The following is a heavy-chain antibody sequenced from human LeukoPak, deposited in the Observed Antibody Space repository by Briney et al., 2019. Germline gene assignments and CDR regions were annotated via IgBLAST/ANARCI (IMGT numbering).Heavy chain of an antibody. CDR1: GYTFTAYY. J-gene: IGHJ4*01. D-gene: IGHD6-6*01. V-gene: IGHV1-2*02. Sequence: ASVKVSCKTSGYTFTAYYIHWLRQAPGQRPEWMAWINPNSGGSYFAHKFQGRITLTRDTSISTAYMELNRLISDDTAVYYCATRPAYSSSFDCWGHGSLVIVSS. CDR2: INPNSGGS. CDR3: ATRPAYSSSFDC.